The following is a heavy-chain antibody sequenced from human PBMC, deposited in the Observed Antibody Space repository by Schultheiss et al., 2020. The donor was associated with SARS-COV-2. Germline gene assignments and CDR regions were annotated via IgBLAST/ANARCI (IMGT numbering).Heavy chain of an antibody. Sequence: ASVKVSCKASGYTFTGYYMHWVRQAPGQGLEWMGWINPNSGGTNYAQKFQGWVTMTRDTSISTAYMELSRLRSDDTAVYYCARDLVGTRFGELSGYYYGMDVWGQGTTVTVSS. J-gene: IGHJ6*02. D-gene: IGHD3-10*01. CDR1: GYTFTGYY. CDR3: ARDLVGTRFGELSGYYYGMDV. CDR2: INPNSGGT. V-gene: IGHV1-2*04.